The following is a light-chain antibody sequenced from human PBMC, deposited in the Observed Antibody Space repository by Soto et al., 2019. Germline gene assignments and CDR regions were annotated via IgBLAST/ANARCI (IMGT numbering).Light chain of an antibody. Sequence: QLVLTQSPSASASLGTSVKLTCTLSSGHSSYAITWHQQQLEKGPRYLMKLNSDGSHNKGDGIPDRFSGSSAGAERYLTISSLQSEDEGDYYCPTWGTGIVVFGGGTKLTVL. V-gene: IGLV4-69*01. CDR3: PTWGTGIVV. J-gene: IGLJ2*01. CDR1: SGHSSYA. CDR2: LNSDGSH.